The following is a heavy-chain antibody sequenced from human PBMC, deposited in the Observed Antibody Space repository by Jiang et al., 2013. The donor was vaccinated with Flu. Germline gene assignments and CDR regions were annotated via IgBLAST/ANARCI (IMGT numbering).Heavy chain of an antibody. CDR1: YTFTSYY. Sequence: YTFTSYYMHWVRQAPGQGLEWMGIINPSGGSTSYAQKFQGRVTMTRDTSTSTVYMELSSLRSEDTAVYYCARSLDLYNWFDPWGQGTLVTVSS. J-gene: IGHJ5*02. CDR3: ARSLDLYNWFDP. V-gene: IGHV1-46*01. CDR2: INPSGGST.